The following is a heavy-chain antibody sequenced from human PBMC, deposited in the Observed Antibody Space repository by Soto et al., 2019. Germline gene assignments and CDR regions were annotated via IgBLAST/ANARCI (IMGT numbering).Heavy chain of an antibody. Sequence: QVQLQESGPGLVKPSETLSLTCTVSGGSISNHYWSWIRQPPGKGLEWIGYIYYNGNTNYNPPLKSRVTMAVDTSKHQISLKLSSVTAADTDVYYCTRANWYSEYWGQGTLVTVSS. V-gene: IGHV4-59*11. D-gene: IGHD7-27*01. CDR3: TRANWYSEY. J-gene: IGHJ4*02. CDR1: GGSISNHY. CDR2: IYYNGNT.